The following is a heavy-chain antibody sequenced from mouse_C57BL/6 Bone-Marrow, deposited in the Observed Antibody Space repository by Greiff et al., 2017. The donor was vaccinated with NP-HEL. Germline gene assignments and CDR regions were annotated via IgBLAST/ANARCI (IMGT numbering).Heavy chain of an antibody. D-gene: IGHD2-4*01. CDR1: GFTFSSYG. CDR2: ISSGGSYT. J-gene: IGHJ3*01. V-gene: IGHV5-6*01. Sequence: EVQRVESGGDLVKPGGSLKLSCAASGFTFSSYGMSWVRQTPDKRLEWVATISSGGSYTYYPDSVKGRFTISRDNAKNTLYLQMSSLKSEDTSMYYCVSPYDYDVAWFAYWGQGTLVTVSA. CDR3: VSPYDYDVAWFAY.